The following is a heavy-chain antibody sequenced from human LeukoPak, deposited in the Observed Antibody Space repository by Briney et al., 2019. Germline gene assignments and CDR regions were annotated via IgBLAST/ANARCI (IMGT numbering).Heavy chain of an antibody. D-gene: IGHD3-10*01. Sequence: GGSLRLSSEASGFTVATKYMNWVRQAPGKGLEWVSILYSGDTTYYSVSVKGRFTVSRDSSKNTLYLHINSLRAEDTAVYYCARVGDHYHWYLDLWGRGALVTASS. V-gene: IGHV3-53*01. J-gene: IGHJ2*01. CDR1: GFTVATKY. CDR2: LYSGDTT. CDR3: ARVGDHYHWYLDL.